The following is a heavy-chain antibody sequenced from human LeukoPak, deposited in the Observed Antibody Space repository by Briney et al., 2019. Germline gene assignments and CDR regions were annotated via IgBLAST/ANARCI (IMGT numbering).Heavy chain of an antibody. CDR3: ARHSSLRSPTTP. D-gene: IGHD1-7*01. CDR2: IYYSGST. CDR1: GGSISSSSYC. J-gene: IGHJ5*02. Sequence: PSETLSLTCTASGGSISSSSYCWGWLRQSPGKGLEWIGSIYYSGSTYYSPSLKSRVTISVDTSKNQFSLKLSSVTAADTAVYYCARHSSLRSPTTPWGQGTLVTVSS. V-gene: IGHV4-39*01.